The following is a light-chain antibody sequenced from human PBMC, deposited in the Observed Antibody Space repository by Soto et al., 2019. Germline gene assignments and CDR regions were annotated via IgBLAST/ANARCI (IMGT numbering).Light chain of an antibody. CDR1: QSVSSSY. V-gene: IGKV3-20*01. CDR2: GAS. Sequence: EIVLTQSPGTLSLSPGERATLSCRASQSVSSSYLAWYQQKPGQAPRLLIYGASSRATGIPDRFSGSGSGTDFTLTISRLEPEDFAVYDWQQYGSSLTVGGGTKVEIK. CDR3: QQYGSSLT. J-gene: IGKJ4*01.